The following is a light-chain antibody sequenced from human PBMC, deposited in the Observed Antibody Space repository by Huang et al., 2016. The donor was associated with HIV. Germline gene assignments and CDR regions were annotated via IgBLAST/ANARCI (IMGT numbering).Light chain of an antibody. CDR1: QSVHIN. CDR2: GGS. J-gene: IGKJ1*01. V-gene: IGKV3-15*01. CDR3: QQYNNWPPA. Sequence: IVMTQSPDTVSVSPGERATLSCRASQSVHINLAWYQQKPGQAPRLLIYGGSSRATGIPGRFSGSASGTEFTLTITSLQSEDSALYYCQQYNNWPPAFGQGTKVEIK.